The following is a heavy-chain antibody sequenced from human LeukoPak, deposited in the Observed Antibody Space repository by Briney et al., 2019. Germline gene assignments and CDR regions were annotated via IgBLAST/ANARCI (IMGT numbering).Heavy chain of an antibody. Sequence: SETLSLTCTVSGGSISSSSYCWGWIRQPPGKGLEWIGSIYYSGSTYYNPSLKSRVTISVDTSKNQFSLKLSSVTAADTAVYYCARVSSSSWSGFDPWGQGTLVTVSS. D-gene: IGHD6-13*01. CDR2: IYYSGST. J-gene: IGHJ5*02. CDR3: ARVSSSSWSGFDP. V-gene: IGHV4-39*07. CDR1: GGSISSSSYC.